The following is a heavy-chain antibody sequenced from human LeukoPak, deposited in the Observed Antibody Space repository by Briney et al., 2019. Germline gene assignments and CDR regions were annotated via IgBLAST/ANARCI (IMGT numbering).Heavy chain of an antibody. D-gene: IGHD2-21*02. Sequence: SETLSLTCAVYGGSFSGHYWSWIRQPPGKGLEWIGEINHSESTNYNPSLKSRVTISVDTSKNQFSLKLTSVTAADTAVYYCARGTAYCGGDCYRRPFDYWGQGTLVTVSS. CDR2: INHSEST. J-gene: IGHJ4*02. V-gene: IGHV4-34*01. CDR1: GGSFSGHY. CDR3: ARGTAYCGGDCYRRPFDY.